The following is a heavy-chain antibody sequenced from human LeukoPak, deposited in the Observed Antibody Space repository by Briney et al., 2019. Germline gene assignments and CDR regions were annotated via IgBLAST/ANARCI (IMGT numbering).Heavy chain of an antibody. Sequence: PGGSLRLSCAASGFTFSSYAMSWVRQAPGKGLEWVSAISGGGGTTYYADSVKGRFTISRDNSKNTLYLQMNSLRAEDTAVYYCAKLQGDFWSGFRSAFDIWGQGTMVTVSS. V-gene: IGHV3-23*01. D-gene: IGHD3-3*01. J-gene: IGHJ3*02. CDR3: AKLQGDFWSGFRSAFDI. CDR2: ISGGGGTT. CDR1: GFTFSSYA.